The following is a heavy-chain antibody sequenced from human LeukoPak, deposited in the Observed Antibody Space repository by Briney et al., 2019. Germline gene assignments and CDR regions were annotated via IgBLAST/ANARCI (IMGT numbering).Heavy chain of an antibody. D-gene: IGHD3-3*01. Sequence: ASVTVSCKASGYTFSAYYIHWVRQAPGQGLEWMGWISPKSGDTTYGEKFQGRVTMTRDSSISTVYMELSGLKADDTAVYFCARDLWLLYNFLDYWGQGTLVTVSS. J-gene: IGHJ4*02. CDR1: GYTFSAYY. CDR3: ARDLWLLYNFLDY. V-gene: IGHV1-2*02. CDR2: ISPKSGDT.